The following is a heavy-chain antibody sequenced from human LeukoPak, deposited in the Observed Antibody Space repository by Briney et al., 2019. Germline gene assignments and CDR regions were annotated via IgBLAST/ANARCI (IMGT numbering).Heavy chain of an antibody. J-gene: IGHJ3*02. CDR3: ARDGTFDI. CDR2: INPDSGVT. CDR1: GYTFTDYY. V-gene: IGHV1-2*02. D-gene: IGHD2-15*01. Sequence: ASVKVSCKASGYTFTDYYMHWVRPAPGQGLEWMGWINPDSGVTNYPQKFQGRVTMTRDTSSSTAYMELIRLRSDDTAVYYCARDGTFDIRGQGTMVTVSS.